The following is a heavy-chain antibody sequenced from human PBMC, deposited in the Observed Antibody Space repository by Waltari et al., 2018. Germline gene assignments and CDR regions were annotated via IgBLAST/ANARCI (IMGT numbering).Heavy chain of an antibody. CDR3: TTSSYCGTTTCYQYYGMDV. Sequence: QVRLVQSGAEVKKPGSSVKVSCKAFGGSFSSYSINWVRQAPGQGLEWMGGILPVFGTANYAQKFQDRLAITADESTSTAYMELSSLRSEDTAAYYCTTSSYCGTTTCYQYYGMDVWGQGTTVTVSS. CDR2: ILPVFGTA. CDR1: GGSFSSYS. V-gene: IGHV1-69*01. D-gene: IGHD2-2*01. J-gene: IGHJ6*02.